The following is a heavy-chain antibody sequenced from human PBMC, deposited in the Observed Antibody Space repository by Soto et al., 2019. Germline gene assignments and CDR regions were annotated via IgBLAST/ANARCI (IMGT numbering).Heavy chain of an antibody. J-gene: IGHJ4*02. D-gene: IGHD3-10*01. Sequence: QVQLVQSGAEVKSAGSSVKVSCKASGDTFTFYSINWVRQAPGLGLEWVGRVNPILSMSNYAQRFQGRVTMTADKSAGIAWMELRSLGSEDTAIYYCASKYGSGYRAFDSWGQGALVTVSS. V-gene: IGHV1-69*02. CDR2: VNPILSMS. CDR1: GDTFTFYS. CDR3: ASKYGSGYRAFDS.